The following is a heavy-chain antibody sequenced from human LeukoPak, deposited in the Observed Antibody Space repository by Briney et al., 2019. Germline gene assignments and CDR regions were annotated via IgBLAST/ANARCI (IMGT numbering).Heavy chain of an antibody. CDR3: ARELEWLLHEYYFDY. CDR1: GFTFSSYS. V-gene: IGHV3-21*01. J-gene: IGHJ4*02. Sequence: GGSLRLSCAASGFTFSSYSINWVRQAQGKGLEWDSSISSSSSYIYYADSVKGRFTISRDNAKKSLYLQMNSLRAEDTAVYYCARELEWLLHEYYFDYWGQGTLVTVSS. CDR2: ISSSSSYI. D-gene: IGHD3-3*01.